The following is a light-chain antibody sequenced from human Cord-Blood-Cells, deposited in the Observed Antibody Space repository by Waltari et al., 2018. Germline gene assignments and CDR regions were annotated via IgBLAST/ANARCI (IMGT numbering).Light chain of an antibody. CDR2: DVS. CDR3: CSYAGSYTWV. Sequence: QSALTQPRSVSGSPGQSVTISCTGTSSDVGGYNYVPWYQQHPVKAPNLMIYDVSKRPSGVPDRFSGSKSGNTASLTISGLQAEDEADYYCCSYAGSYTWVFGGGTKLTVL. CDR1: SSDVGGYNY. J-gene: IGLJ3*02. V-gene: IGLV2-11*01.